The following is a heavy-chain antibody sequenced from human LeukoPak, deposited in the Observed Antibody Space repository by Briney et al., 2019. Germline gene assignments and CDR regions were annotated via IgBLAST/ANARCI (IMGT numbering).Heavy chain of an antibody. V-gene: IGHV3-49*04. CDR1: GFTFSSYA. D-gene: IGHD3-22*01. CDR3: ARDLYDSSGFYFGH. J-gene: IGHJ4*02. CDR2: IRSKAYGGTG. Sequence: GGSLRLSCAASGFTFSSYAMSWVRQAPGKGLEWVGLIRSKAYGGTGEYAAAVKGRFIISRDDSNNTAYLQMKSLKIEDTAVYYCARDLYDSSGFYFGHWGQGTLVTVSS.